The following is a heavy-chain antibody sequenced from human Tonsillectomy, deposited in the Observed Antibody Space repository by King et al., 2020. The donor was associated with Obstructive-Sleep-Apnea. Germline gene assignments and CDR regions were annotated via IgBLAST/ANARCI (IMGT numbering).Heavy chain of an antibody. CDR3: ARGRGFDYYDSSGWFMDV. Sequence: QLVQSGAEVKKPGASVKISCKASGYTFTRSAMHWVRQAPGQRLEWMGWIDGGNGNTGYSQKFQARVTITGDTSASTAYMELSSLRSEDTAVYYCARGRGFDYYDSSGWFMDVWGQGTTVTVSS. J-gene: IGHJ6*02. CDR2: IDGGNGNT. D-gene: IGHD3-22*01. CDR1: GYTFTRSA. V-gene: IGHV1-3*01.